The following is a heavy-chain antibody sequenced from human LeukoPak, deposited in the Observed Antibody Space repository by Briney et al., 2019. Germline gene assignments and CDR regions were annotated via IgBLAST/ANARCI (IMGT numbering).Heavy chain of an antibody. V-gene: IGHV4-59*01. Sequence: SETLSLTCTVSGGSISSYYWSWIRQPPGKGLEWIGYIYYSGSTNYNPSLKSRVTISVDTSKNQFSLKLSSVTAADTAVYYCARDLSREMATIEDAFDIWGQGTMVTVSS. CDR2: IYYSGST. CDR3: ARDLSREMATIEDAFDI. D-gene: IGHD5-24*01. CDR1: GGSISSYY. J-gene: IGHJ3*02.